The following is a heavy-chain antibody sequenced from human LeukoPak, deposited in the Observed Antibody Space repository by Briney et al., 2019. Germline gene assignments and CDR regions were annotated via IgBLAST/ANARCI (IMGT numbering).Heavy chain of an antibody. J-gene: IGHJ3*01. CDR3: ARDLAFYDTNGLPDAFDV. CDR1: RGSIRSYY. CDR2: IYYSGST. D-gene: IGHD3-22*01. Sequence: SETLSLTCTASRGSIRSYYWTWIRQPPGKGLEWIGYIYYSGSTNYNPSLKSRVTISVDTSKNQISLQLRSVTAADTAVYYCARDLAFYDTNGLPDAFDVWGQGTMVTVSS. V-gene: IGHV4-59*01.